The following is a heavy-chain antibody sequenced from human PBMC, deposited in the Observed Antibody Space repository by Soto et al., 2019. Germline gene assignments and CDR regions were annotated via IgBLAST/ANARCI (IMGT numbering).Heavy chain of an antibody. CDR3: AREWEQLELRGGFDP. Sequence: GGSLRLSCAASGFTFDDYGMSWVRQAPGKGLEWVSGINWNGGSTGYADSVKGRFTISRDNAKNSLYLQMNSLRAEDTALYHCAREWEQLELRGGFDPWGQGTLVTVSS. CDR2: INWNGGST. D-gene: IGHD1-7*01. V-gene: IGHV3-20*01. CDR1: GFTFDDYG. J-gene: IGHJ5*02.